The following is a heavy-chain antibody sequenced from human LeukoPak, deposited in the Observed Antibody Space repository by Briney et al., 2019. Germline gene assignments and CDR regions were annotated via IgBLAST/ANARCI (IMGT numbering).Heavy chain of an antibody. Sequence: GGSLRLSCAASGFTFSSYAMSWVRQAPGQGLEWMGRIIPILGIANYAQKFQGRVTITADKSTSTAYMELSSLRSEDTAVYYCASLGSGMITFGGVIVMEDYWGQGTLVTVSS. V-gene: IGHV1-69*04. CDR2: IIPILGIA. J-gene: IGHJ4*02. D-gene: IGHD3-16*02. CDR1: GFTFSSYA. CDR3: ASLGSGMITFGGVIVMEDY.